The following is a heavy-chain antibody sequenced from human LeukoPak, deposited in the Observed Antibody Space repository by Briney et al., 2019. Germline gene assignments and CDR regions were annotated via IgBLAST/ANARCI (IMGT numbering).Heavy chain of an antibody. CDR1: GFTVSSNY. D-gene: IGHD3-10*01. CDR3: ARVGLWFGELLKDYYFDY. J-gene: IGHJ4*02. V-gene: IGHV3-53*04. CDR2: IYSGGST. Sequence: GSLRFSCAASGFTVSSNYMSWVRQAPGKGLEWVSVIYSGGSTYYADSVKGRFTISRHNSKNTLYLQMNSLRAEDTAVYYCARVGLWFGELLKDYYFDYWGQGTLVTVSS.